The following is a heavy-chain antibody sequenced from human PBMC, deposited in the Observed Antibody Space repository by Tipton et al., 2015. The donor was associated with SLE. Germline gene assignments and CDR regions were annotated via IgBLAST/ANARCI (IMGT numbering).Heavy chain of an antibody. D-gene: IGHD6-13*01. Sequence: TLSLTCAVYGGSFSGYYWSWIRQPPGKGLEWIGEINHSGNSNYNPSLKSRVTISVDTSKNQFSLKLSSVTAAGTAVYYCARGGSSWFRYYFDYWGQGTLVTVSS. CDR2: INHSGNS. CDR3: ARGGSSWFRYYFDY. J-gene: IGHJ4*02. V-gene: IGHV4-34*01. CDR1: GGSFSGYY.